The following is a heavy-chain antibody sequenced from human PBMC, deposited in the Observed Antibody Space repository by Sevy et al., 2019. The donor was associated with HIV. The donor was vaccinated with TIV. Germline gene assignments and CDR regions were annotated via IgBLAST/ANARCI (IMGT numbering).Heavy chain of an antibody. CDR2: IYSGDST. J-gene: IGHJ3*02. V-gene: IGHV3-53*01. CDR3: ARLSVYYYDSSGYYTTGNAFDI. D-gene: IGHD3-22*01. CDR1: GFTVSNNY. Sequence: GGSLRLSCAASGFTVSNNYMSWVRQAPGKGLQWVSVIYSGDSTYYADSVKGRFTISRDNSKNTLYLQMNSLRAEDTAVYYCARLSVYYYDSSGYYTTGNAFDIWGQGTMVTASS.